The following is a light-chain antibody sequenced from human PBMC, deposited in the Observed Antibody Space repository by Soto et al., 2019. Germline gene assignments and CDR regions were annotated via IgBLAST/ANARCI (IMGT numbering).Light chain of an antibody. J-gene: IGKJ1*01. CDR2: DAS. V-gene: IGKV3-15*01. Sequence: IVMTQSPATLSVSPGERATLSCRASQAISDNLAWYQHKPGQPPRLLIYDASTRATGIPARFSGGGSGTEFTLTISSLQSEDFATYYCQHYNSYSEAFGQGTKVDIK. CDR1: QAISDN. CDR3: QHYNSYSEA.